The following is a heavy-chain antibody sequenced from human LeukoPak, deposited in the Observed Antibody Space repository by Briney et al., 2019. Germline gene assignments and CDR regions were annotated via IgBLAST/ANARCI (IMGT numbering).Heavy chain of an antibody. Sequence: PGGSLRLSCAASGFTFDDYAMHWVRQAPGKGLEWVSGISWNSGSIGYADSVKGRFTISRDNAKNSLYLQMNSLRAEDTALYYCATSGGAFLEYFQHWGQGTLVTVSS. CDR2: ISWNSGSI. J-gene: IGHJ1*01. D-gene: IGHD2-15*01. CDR1: GFTFDDYA. CDR3: ATSGGAFLEYFQH. V-gene: IGHV3-9*01.